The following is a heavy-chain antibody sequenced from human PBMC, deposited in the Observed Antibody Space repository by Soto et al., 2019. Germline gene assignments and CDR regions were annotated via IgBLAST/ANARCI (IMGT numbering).Heavy chain of an antibody. CDR1: GFTFSSYA. Sequence: QVQLVESGGGVVQPGRSLRLSCAASGFTFSSYAMHWVRQAPGKGLEWVAVISYDGSNKYYADSVKGRFTISRDNSKNTLYLQMNSLRAEDTAVYYCARTTYYYDSSGYGSGEAFDIWGQGTMVTVSS. CDR2: ISYDGSNK. D-gene: IGHD3-22*01. CDR3: ARTTYYYDSSGYGSGEAFDI. V-gene: IGHV3-30-3*01. J-gene: IGHJ3*02.